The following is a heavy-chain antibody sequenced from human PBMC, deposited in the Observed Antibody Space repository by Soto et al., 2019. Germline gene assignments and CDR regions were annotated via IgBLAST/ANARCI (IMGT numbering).Heavy chain of an antibody. D-gene: IGHD3-9*01. CDR3: ARSGGLRYFDWFPFDY. CDR1: GFTFSSYS. J-gene: IGHJ4*02. V-gene: IGHV3-48*02. Sequence: PGGSLRLSCAASGFTFSSYSMYWVRQAPGKGLEWVSYISSSSSTIYYADSVKGRFTISRDNAKNSLYLQMNSLRDEDTAVYYCARSGGLRYFDWFPFDYWGQGTLVTVSS. CDR2: ISSSSSTI.